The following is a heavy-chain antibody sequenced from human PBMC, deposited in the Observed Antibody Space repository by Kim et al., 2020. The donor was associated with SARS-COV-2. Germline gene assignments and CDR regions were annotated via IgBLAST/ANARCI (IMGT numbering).Heavy chain of an antibody. CDR1: GGSVSDNTNY. CDR3: ARDPVRRDAYNFDS. Sequence: SETLSLTCTVSGGSVSDNTNYWGWIHQPPGMALEWIVTLYYSGETYYNPSLKSRVTISLDTSKNHFSLKLSSVTAADTAVYFCARDPVRRDAYNFDSWG. J-gene: IGHJ5*01. V-gene: IGHV4-39*07. D-gene: IGHD3-16*01. CDR2: LYYSGET.